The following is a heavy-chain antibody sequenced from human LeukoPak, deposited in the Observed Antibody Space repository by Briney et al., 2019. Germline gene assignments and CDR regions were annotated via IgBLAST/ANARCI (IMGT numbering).Heavy chain of an antibody. CDR3: ARARDYGDYVFDY. CDR1: GYTFSTYY. Sequence: ASVKVSCKASGYTFSTYYIHWMRQAPGQGLEWMGIINPSGGSTSYAQKFQGRVTMTRDTSTSTVYMELTSLRSEDTAVFYCARARDYGDYVFDYWGQGTLVTVSS. J-gene: IGHJ4*02. V-gene: IGHV1-46*01. CDR2: INPSGGST. D-gene: IGHD4-17*01.